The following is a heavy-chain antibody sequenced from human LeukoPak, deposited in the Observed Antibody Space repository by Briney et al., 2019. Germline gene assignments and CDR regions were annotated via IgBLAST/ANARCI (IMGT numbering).Heavy chain of an antibody. D-gene: IGHD1-1*01. CDR2: IKSKTDGGTT. V-gene: IGHV3-15*01. CDR1: GFSFINAW. CDR3: TTELEPFDY. J-gene: IGHJ4*02. Sequence: GGSLRLSCAASGFSFINAWMSWVRQAPGKGLEWVGRIKSKTDGGTTDYAAPVKGKFTISRDDSKSTLYLQMNSLKTEDTAVYYCTTELEPFDYWGQGTLVTVSS.